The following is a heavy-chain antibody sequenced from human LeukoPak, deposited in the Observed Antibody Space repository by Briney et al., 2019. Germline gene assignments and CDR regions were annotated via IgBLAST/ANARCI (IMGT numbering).Heavy chain of an antibody. Sequence: PGGSLRLSCAASGFTFISYEMRWVRQAPGKGLVWVSRINTGGGRTSYADSVKGRFTISRDNSKNTLYLQMNSLRAEDTAVYYCARELPREVTLDYWGQGNLVTVSS. V-gene: IGHV3-74*01. J-gene: IGHJ4*02. CDR2: INTGGGRT. CDR3: ARELPREVTLDY. CDR1: GFTFISYE. D-gene: IGHD2-21*02.